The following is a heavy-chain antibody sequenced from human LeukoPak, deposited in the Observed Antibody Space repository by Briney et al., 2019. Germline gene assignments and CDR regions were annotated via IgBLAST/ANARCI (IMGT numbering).Heavy chain of an antibody. CDR3: ARGGDRTRYYFDY. CDR1: GGSISSYY. Sequence: PSETLSLTCTVSGGSISSYYWSWIRRPPGKGLEWIGYIYYSGSTNYNPSLKSRVTISVDTSKNQFSLKLSSVTAADTAVYYCARGGDRTRYYFDYWGQGTLVPVSS. J-gene: IGHJ4*02. D-gene: IGHD2-21*02. V-gene: IGHV4-59*01. CDR2: IYYSGST.